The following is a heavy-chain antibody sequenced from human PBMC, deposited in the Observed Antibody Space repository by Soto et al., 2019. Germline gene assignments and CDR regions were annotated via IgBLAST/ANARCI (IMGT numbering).Heavy chain of an antibody. Sequence: DVQLVESGGGSVQPGGSLSLSCAATGFTFSYYWMHWVRQAPGKGLVLVSRIHSDGSSTTDADSVKGRFTISRDNAKNTLYLHMISLRAEYTAVYYCARGQWGAFALCGQGTMVTVAS. CDR2: IHSDGSST. D-gene: IGHD1-26*01. J-gene: IGHJ3*01. CDR3: ARGQWGAFAL. V-gene: IGHV3-74*01. CDR1: GFTFSYYW.